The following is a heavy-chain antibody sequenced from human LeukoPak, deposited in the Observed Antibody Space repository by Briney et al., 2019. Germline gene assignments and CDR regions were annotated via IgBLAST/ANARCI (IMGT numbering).Heavy chain of an antibody. CDR2: ISSIRNYI. J-gene: IGHJ3*02. CDR1: KFTFSDYS. V-gene: IGHV3-21*04. CDR3: AKDLLQTFFFDSSGYYSDAFGM. Sequence: PGGSLRLSCAASKFTFSDYSMSWVRQAPGKGLEWVSSISSIRNYIYYADSVKGRFTVSRDNAKNSLYLHMNTLRAEDTAVYYCAKDLLQTFFFDSSGYYSDAFGMWGQGTMVTVSP. D-gene: IGHD3-22*01.